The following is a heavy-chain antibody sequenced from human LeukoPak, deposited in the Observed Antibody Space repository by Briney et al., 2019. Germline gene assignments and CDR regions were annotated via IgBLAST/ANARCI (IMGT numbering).Heavy chain of an antibody. CDR2: IIPIFGTA. V-gene: IGHV1-69*13. J-gene: IGHJ5*02. CDR3: ARTIHYYDSSGYPARYNWFDP. CDR1: GYTFTSYG. Sequence: SVKVSCKASGYTFTSYGISWVRQAPGQGLEWMGGIIPIFGTANYAQKFQGRVTITADESTSTAYMELSSLRSEDTAVYYCARTIHYYDSSGYPARYNWFDPWGQGTLVTVSS. D-gene: IGHD3-22*01.